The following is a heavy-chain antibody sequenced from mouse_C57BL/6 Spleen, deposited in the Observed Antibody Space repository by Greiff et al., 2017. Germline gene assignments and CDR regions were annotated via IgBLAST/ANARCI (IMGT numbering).Heavy chain of an antibody. CDR2: ISDGGSYT. D-gene: IGHD3-1*01. Sequence: EVHLVESGGGLVKPGGSLKLSCAASGFTFSSYAMSWVRQTPEKRLEWVATISDGGSYTYYPDNVKGRFTISRDNAKNNLYLQMSHLKSEDTAMYYCAREGVGYYFDYWGQGTTLTVSS. V-gene: IGHV5-4*01. J-gene: IGHJ2*01. CDR1: GFTFSSYA. CDR3: AREGVGYYFDY.